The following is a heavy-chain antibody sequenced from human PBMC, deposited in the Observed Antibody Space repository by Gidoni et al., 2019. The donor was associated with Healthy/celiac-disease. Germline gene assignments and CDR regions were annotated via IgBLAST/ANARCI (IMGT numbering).Heavy chain of an antibody. J-gene: IGHJ6*03. CDR1: ECTFSSYG. Sequence: QVQLVESGGGVVQPGRSLRLSCAASECTFSSYGMHWVRQAPGKGLEWVAVISYDGSNTYYADSVKGRFTISRDNSKNTLYLQMNRLRAEDTAVYYCAKDSIAASYYYYYYRDVWGKGTTVTVSS. D-gene: IGHD6-6*01. CDR3: AKDSIAASYYYYYYRDV. CDR2: ISYDGSNT. V-gene: IGHV3-30*18.